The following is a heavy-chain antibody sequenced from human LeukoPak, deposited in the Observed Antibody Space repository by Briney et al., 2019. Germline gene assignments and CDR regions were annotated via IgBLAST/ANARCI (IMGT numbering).Heavy chain of an antibody. CDR1: GLTFSSYG. CDR3: AKEAQLALALDY. J-gene: IGHJ4*02. V-gene: IGHV3-30*02. D-gene: IGHD6-13*01. Sequence: GGSLRLSCAASGLTFSSYGMHWVRQAPGKGLEWVAFIRYDGSNKYYADSVKGRFTISRDNSKNTLYLQMNSLRAEDTAVYYCAKEAQLALALDYWGQGTLVTVSS. CDR2: IRYDGSNK.